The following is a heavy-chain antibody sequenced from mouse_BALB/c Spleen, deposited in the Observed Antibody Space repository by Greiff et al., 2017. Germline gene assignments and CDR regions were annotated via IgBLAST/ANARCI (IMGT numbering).Heavy chain of an antibody. Sequence: VQLKQSGAELVKPGASVKLSCTASGFNIKDTYMHWVKQRPEQGLEWIGRIDPANGNTKYDPKFQGKATITADTSSNTAYLQLSSLTSEDTAVYYCARWYGNPYWYFDVWGAGTTVTVSS. D-gene: IGHD2-10*02. V-gene: IGHV14-3*02. CDR2: IDPANGNT. CDR3: ARWYGNPYWYFDV. J-gene: IGHJ1*01. CDR1: GFNIKDTY.